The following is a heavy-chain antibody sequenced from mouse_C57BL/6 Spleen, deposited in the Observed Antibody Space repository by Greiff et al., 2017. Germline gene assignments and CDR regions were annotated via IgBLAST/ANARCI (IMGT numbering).Heavy chain of an antibody. CDR1: GYTFTSYW. J-gene: IGHJ2*01. D-gene: IGHD2-3*01. V-gene: IGHV1-59*01. CDR2: IDPSDSYT. CDR3: ARVDGYYIVY. Sequence: QVQLQQPGAELVRPGTSVKLSCKASGYTFTSYWMHWVKQRPGQGLEWIGVIDPSDSYTNYNQKFKGKATLTVDTSSSTAYMQLSRLTSEDSAVYYCARVDGYYIVYWGKGTTLTVSS.